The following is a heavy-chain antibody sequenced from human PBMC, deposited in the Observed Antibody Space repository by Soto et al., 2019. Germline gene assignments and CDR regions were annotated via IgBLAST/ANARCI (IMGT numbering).Heavy chain of an antibody. CDR3: ARIYYDSSGYYYHFDY. V-gene: IGHV4-31*03. CDR1: GGSISSGGYY. CDR2: IYYSGST. Sequence: SETLSLTCTVSGGSISSGGYYWSWIRQHPGKGLEWIGYIYYSGSTYYNPSLKSRVTISVDTSKNQFSLKLSSVTAADTAVYYCARIYYDSSGYYYHFDYWGQGTLVTVSS. D-gene: IGHD3-22*01. J-gene: IGHJ4*02.